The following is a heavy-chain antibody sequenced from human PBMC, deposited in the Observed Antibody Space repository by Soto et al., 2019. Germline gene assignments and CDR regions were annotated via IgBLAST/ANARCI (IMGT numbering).Heavy chain of an antibody. J-gene: IGHJ6*02. V-gene: IGHV5-51*01. CDR3: ARHGGSSVTLYYYYGMDV. Sequence: GESLKISCKGSGYSFTSYWIGWVRQMPGKGLEWMGIIYPGDSDTRYSPSFQGQVTISADKSISTAYLQWSSPKASDTAMYYCARHGGSSVTLYYYYGMDVWGQGTTVTVS. CDR1: GYSFTSYW. CDR2: IYPGDSDT. D-gene: IGHD2-15*01.